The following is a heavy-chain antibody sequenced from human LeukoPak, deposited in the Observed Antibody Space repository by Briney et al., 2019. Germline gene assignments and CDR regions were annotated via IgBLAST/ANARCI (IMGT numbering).Heavy chain of an antibody. CDR1: GYTFTSYG. Sequence: ASVKVSCKASGYTFTSYGISWVRQAPGQGLEWMGWISAYNGNTNYAQKLQGRVTMTTDTSTSTAYMELGSLRSDDTAVYYCAGEGGALWFGELSFDYWGQGTLVTVSS. J-gene: IGHJ4*02. V-gene: IGHV1-18*01. CDR2: ISAYNGNT. CDR3: AGEGGALWFGELSFDY. D-gene: IGHD3-10*01.